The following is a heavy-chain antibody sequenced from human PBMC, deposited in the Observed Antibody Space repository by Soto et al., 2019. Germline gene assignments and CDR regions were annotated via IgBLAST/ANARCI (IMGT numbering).Heavy chain of an antibody. CDR1: GFTFSSYS. D-gene: IGHD3-22*01. CDR3: ARGTYYYDSSGYYAY. V-gene: IGHV3-21*06. CDR2: ISSSSSSYI. Sequence: AGGSLRLSCAASGFTFSSYSMNWVRQAPGKGLEWVSSISSSSSSYIYYADSVKGRFTISRDNAKNSLYLQMNSLRAEDTAVYYCARGTYYYDSSGYYAYWGQGTLVTVSS. J-gene: IGHJ4*02.